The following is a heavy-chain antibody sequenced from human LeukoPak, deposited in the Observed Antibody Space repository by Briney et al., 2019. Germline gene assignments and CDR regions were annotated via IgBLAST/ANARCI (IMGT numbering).Heavy chain of an antibody. Sequence: GASVKVSCKASGYTFTSYAMHWVRQAPGQRLEWMGWINAGNGNTKYSQEFQGRVTITRDTSASTAYMELSSLRSEDMAVYYCARARGQWLAFDYWGQGTLVTVSS. J-gene: IGHJ4*02. D-gene: IGHD6-19*01. CDR3: ARARGQWLAFDY. CDR2: INAGNGNT. CDR1: GYTFTSYA. V-gene: IGHV1-3*03.